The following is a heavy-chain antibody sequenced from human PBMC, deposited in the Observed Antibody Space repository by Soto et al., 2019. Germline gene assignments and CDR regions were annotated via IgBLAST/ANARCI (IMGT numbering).Heavy chain of an antibody. CDR2: IYYSGST. V-gene: IGHV4-59*08. CDR1: GGSISSYY. D-gene: IGHD2-15*01. CDR3: ASQPGLFCFCGSCHPDDAFYF. J-gene: IGHJ3*01. Sequence: SETLSLTCTVSGGSISSYYWSWIRQPPGKGLEWIGYIYYSGSTNYNPSLKSRVTISVDTSKNQFSLKLSSVTAADTAVYYCASQPGLFCFCGSCHPDDAFYFWGQGTMVPVSS.